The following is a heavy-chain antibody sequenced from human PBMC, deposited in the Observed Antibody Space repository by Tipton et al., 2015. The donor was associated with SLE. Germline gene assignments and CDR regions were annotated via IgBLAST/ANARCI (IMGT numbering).Heavy chain of an antibody. CDR1: GGSFSAYY. V-gene: IGHV4-34*01. CDR2: INHSGST. D-gene: IGHD6-13*01. CDR3: AKAHDSSWYYCDY. Sequence: TLSLTCDVYGGSFSAYYRRWIRQPPGKGLEWIGEINHSGSTNYNPSPKSRVNMSVDTSKNQFSLKLNSVTAADTAVYYRAKAHDSSWYYCDYWGQGTLVTVSS. J-gene: IGHJ4*02.